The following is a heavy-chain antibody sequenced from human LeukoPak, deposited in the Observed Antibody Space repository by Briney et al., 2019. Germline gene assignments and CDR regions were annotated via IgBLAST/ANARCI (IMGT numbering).Heavy chain of an antibody. CDR1: VFTFISYA. D-gene: IGHD6-19*01. CDR3: ARAITIGGWYGPLDH. Sequence: GGSLRLSCAASVFTFISYAMHWSRQAPGKGLGGLAVTSYDGSSPYYGDSGKGRFSISRDNSDNTLYLQMNSPTGQDTAVYFCARAITIGGWYGPLDHWGQGTLVTVSS. CDR2: TSYDGSSP. J-gene: IGHJ5*02. V-gene: IGHV3-30*01.